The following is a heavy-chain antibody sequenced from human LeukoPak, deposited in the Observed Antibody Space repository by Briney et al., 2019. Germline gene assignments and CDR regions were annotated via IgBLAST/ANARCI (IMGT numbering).Heavy chain of an antibody. CDR3: ARQLAGTSWYFDY. J-gene: IGHJ4*02. V-gene: IGHV4-59*08. D-gene: IGHD6-19*01. CDR2: IYYSGST. Sequence: ASETVSLTCTVSGGSISSYYWSWIRQPPGKGLEWIGYIYYSGSTNYNPSLKSRVTISVDTSKNQFSLKLSSVTAADTAVYYCARQLAGTSWYFDYWGQGTLVTVSS. CDR1: GGSISSYY.